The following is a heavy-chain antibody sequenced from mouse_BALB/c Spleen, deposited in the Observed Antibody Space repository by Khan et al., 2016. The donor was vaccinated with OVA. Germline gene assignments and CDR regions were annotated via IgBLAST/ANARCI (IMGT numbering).Heavy chain of an antibody. CDR1: GFSLTSYA. Sequence: VQLQESGPDLVAPSQSLSITCTVSGFSLTSYAIHWVRQPPGKGLEWLVVIWSDGSTTYNSALKSRLSTSKDNSKSQVFLKINSLQTDDTAMYDYARHHFPLSMDSWGQGTSVTVSS. CDR3: ARHHFPLSMDS. CDR2: IWSDGST. J-gene: IGHJ4*01. V-gene: IGHV2-6-2*01.